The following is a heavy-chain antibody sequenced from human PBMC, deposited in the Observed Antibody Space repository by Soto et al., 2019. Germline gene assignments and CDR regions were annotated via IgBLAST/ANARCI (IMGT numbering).Heavy chain of an antibody. J-gene: IGHJ6*02. V-gene: IGHV3-30*18. CDR1: GFTFSSYG. D-gene: IGHD2-2*01. Sequence: QVQLVESGGGVVQPGRSLRLSCAASGFTFSSYGMHWVRQAPGKGLEWVAVISYDGSNKYYADSVKGRFNISRDNSKNTLYLQMNSLRAEDTAVYYCTKDLGYCISTSCYGANYYYYYGMDVWGQGTTVTVSS. CDR3: TKDLGYCISTSCYGANYYYYYGMDV. CDR2: ISYDGSNK.